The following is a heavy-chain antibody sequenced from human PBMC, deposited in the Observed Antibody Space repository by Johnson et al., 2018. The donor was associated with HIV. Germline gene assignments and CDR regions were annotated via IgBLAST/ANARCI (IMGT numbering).Heavy chain of an antibody. CDR3: ARDTSGEGRAFDI. V-gene: IGHV3-7*05. J-gene: IGHJ3*02. Sequence: VQLVESGGGLVQPGGSLRLSCAASGFTFSSYWMSWVRQAPGKGLEWVANIKQDGSEKYYVDSVQGRFSISRDNAKNSLDLQMNSLRAEDTAVYYCARDTSGEGRAFDIWGQGTMVTVSS. D-gene: IGHD3-10*01. CDR1: GFTFSSYW. CDR2: IKQDGSEK.